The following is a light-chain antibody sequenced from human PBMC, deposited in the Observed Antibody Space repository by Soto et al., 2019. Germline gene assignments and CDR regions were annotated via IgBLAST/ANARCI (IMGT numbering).Light chain of an antibody. CDR1: SSDVGACDC. Sequence: QSVLTQPASVSGSPGQSITISCTGTSSDVGACDCVSWYQQHPGKAPKLMIFEVTNRPSGVSNRFSGSKSGNTASLTISGLLAEDEADYYCSSYTTSSPWVFGGGTKVTVL. J-gene: IGLJ3*02. CDR2: EVT. V-gene: IGLV2-14*01. CDR3: SSYTTSSPWV.